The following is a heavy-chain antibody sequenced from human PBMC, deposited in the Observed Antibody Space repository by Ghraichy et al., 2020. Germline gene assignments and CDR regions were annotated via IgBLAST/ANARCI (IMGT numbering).Heavy chain of an antibody. D-gene: IGHD3-16*01. CDR3: ARDMTSSTWGYYYGMDV. V-gene: IGHV3-30-3*01. Sequence: GGSLRLSCAASGFTFSTYAMHWVRQAPGKGLEWVTVTSYDGGTKYYVDSVKGRFTISRDNSKNTLYLQMNSLRAEDTAVYYCARDMTSSTWGYYYGMDVWGQGTPVTVSS. J-gene: IGHJ6*02. CDR2: TSYDGGTK. CDR1: GFTFSTYA.